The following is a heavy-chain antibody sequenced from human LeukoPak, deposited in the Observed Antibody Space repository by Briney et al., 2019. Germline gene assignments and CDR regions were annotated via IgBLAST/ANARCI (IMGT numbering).Heavy chain of an antibody. D-gene: IGHD2-2*01. CDR2: IYYSGST. Sequence: PSETLSLTCTVSGGSISSGGYYWRWIRQQPGKGLEWIVYIYYSGSTYYNPSLKSRFTISVDTSKNQFSLKLSSVTAADTAVYYCALYCSSTSCRRGAFDYWGQGTLVTVSS. CDR3: ALYCSSTSCRRGAFDY. J-gene: IGHJ4*02. V-gene: IGHV4-31*03. CDR1: GGSISSGGYY.